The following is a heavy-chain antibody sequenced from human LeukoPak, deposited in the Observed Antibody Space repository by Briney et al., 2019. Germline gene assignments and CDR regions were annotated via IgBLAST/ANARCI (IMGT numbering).Heavy chain of an antibody. Sequence: GGSLRLSCAASGFTFSSYAMSWVRQAPGKGLEWVSAISGSGGSTYYADSVKGRFTISRDNSKNTLYLQMNSLRAEDTAVYYCEREPRNYYDSSGYPYGMDVWGQGTTVTVSS. J-gene: IGHJ6*02. CDR2: ISGSGGST. D-gene: IGHD3-22*01. CDR1: GFTFSSYA. V-gene: IGHV3-23*01. CDR3: EREPRNYYDSSGYPYGMDV.